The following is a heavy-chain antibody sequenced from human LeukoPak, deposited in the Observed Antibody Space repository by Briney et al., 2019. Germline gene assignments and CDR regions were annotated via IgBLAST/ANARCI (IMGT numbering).Heavy chain of an antibody. CDR2: IDHSGRT. Sequence: PSETLSLTCTVSGDSISGFYWSWIRQPPGKGLEYIGSIDHSGRTYYNPSLKSRVTISVDTSKNHFSLRLSSVTAADTAVYYCAREKEYYYMDVWGKGTTVSVSS. CDR3: AREKEYYYMDV. J-gene: IGHJ6*04. D-gene: IGHD3-16*01. V-gene: IGHV4-38-2*02. CDR1: GDSISGFY.